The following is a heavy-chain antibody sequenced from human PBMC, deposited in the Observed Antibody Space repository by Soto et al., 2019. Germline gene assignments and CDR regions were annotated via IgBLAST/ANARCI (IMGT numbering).Heavy chain of an antibody. D-gene: IGHD3-10*01. V-gene: IGHV1-18*01. J-gene: IGHJ6*02. CDR3: ARDNRDLLWFGEFASYYYYYGMDV. CDR2: ISAYNGNT. CDR1: GYTFTSYG. Sequence: VASVKVYCKASGYTFTSYGISWVRQAPGQGLEWMGWISAYNGNTNYAQKLQGRVTMTTDTSTSTAYMELRSLRSDDTAVYYCARDNRDLLWFGEFASYYYYYGMDVWGQGTTVTVSS.